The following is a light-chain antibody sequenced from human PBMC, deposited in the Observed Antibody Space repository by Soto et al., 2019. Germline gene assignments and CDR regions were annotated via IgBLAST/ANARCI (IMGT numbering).Light chain of an antibody. J-gene: IGKJ5*01. Sequence: PSTLPSSVGNSVTITCHASQYISNLLNWYQQKPGKAPRLLIYDASNLETGVPSRFSGSGSGTDFTFTISSLQPEDIATYYCQQYEDIPITFGQGTRLEIK. CDR2: DAS. CDR3: QQYEDIPIT. CDR1: QYISNL. V-gene: IGKV1-33*01.